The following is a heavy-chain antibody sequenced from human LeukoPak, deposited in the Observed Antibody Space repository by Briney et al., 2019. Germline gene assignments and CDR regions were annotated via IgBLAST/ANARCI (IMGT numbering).Heavy chain of an antibody. Sequence: PGGSLRLSCAASGLTFANHAMNWVRRAPGKGLEWIAYINNSGRTIYYADSMKGRLTISRDNAKSSLYLQVNSLRAEDTAIYYCARDLDWSFDYWGQGIQVTVSS. CDR3: ARDLDWSFDY. D-gene: IGHD3-9*01. CDR2: INNSGRTI. CDR1: GLTFANHA. V-gene: IGHV3-48*03. J-gene: IGHJ4*02.